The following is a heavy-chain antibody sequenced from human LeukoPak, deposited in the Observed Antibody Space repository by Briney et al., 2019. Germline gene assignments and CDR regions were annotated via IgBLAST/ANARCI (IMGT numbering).Heavy chain of an antibody. D-gene: IGHD1-26*01. CDR1: GGSISSYY. J-gene: IGHJ4*02. V-gene: IGHV4-59*01. CDR2: IYYSGST. Sequence: SETLSLTCTVSGGSISSYYWSWIRQPPGKGLEWIGYIYYSGSTNYNPSLKSRVTISVDTSKNQFSLKLSSVTAADTAVYYCARVDGSYQYYFDYWGQGTLVTVSS. CDR3: ARVDGSYQYYFDY.